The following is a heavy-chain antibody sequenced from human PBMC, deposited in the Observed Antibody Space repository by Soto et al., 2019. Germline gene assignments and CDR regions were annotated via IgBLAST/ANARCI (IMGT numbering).Heavy chain of an antibody. CDR3: AKRGVSGSGGYFGGPFRD. Sequence: EVQLLESGGGVVQPGGSLRLSCAASGCTFSSYALSWVRQAPGQGLEWVSAISDSGGYTFYKDSVKGRFTISRDNSKTTRCLQVNSLRADDKALDYCAKRGVSGSGGYFGGPFRDWGQGTLVTVSS. CDR1: GCTFSSYA. V-gene: IGHV3-23*01. J-gene: IGHJ4*02. CDR2: ISDSGGYT. D-gene: IGHD3-10*01.